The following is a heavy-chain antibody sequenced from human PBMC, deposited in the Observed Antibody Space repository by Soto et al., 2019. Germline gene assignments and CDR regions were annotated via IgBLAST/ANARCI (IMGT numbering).Heavy chain of an antibody. CDR3: ARDRGPRRGYYPAWFDR. CDR2: IIPIFGTA. D-gene: IGHD3-22*01. J-gene: IGHJ5*02. V-gene: IGHV1-69*12. CDR1: GGTFSSYA. Sequence: QVQLVQSGAEVKKPGSSVKVSCKASGGTFSSYAISWVRQAPGQGLEWMGEIIPIFGTANYAQKFQGRFTITAVDSTSNRHIGVSNRSSGYKAVYYAARDRGPRRGYYPAWFDRWAQGTLTTVSS.